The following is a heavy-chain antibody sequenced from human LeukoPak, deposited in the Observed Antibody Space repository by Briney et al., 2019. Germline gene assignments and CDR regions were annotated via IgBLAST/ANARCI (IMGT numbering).Heavy chain of an antibody. CDR2: VNHSGST. J-gene: IGHJ6*02. CDR3: ASLGGYYYYGMDV. V-gene: IGHV4-34*01. D-gene: IGHD1-26*01. Sequence: SETLSLTCAVYGGSLSGYYWNWIRQPPGKGLEWIGEVNHSGSTKYNPSLKSRVTIAVDTSKNQFSLKLSSVTAADTAVYYCASLGGYYYYGMDVWGQGTTVTVSS. CDR1: GGSLSGYY.